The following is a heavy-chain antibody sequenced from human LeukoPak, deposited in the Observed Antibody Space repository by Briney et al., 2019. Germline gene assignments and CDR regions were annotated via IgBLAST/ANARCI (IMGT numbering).Heavy chain of an antibody. J-gene: IGHJ6*03. CDR2: IQQDGWEK. Sequence: PGGSLRLPCAVSVLIHRSFCMRWVPHAWGRGLEGVVNIQQDGWEKYYVDSVKGGFTISKDNAKNSLYLQMNSLRAEDTAVYYCARQQKNSLTIARYYYYYYMDCLGKGTTVTVCS. D-gene: IGHD3-3*01. CDR1: VLIHRSFC. V-gene: IGHV3-7*01. CDR3: ARQQKNSLTIARYYYYYYMDC.